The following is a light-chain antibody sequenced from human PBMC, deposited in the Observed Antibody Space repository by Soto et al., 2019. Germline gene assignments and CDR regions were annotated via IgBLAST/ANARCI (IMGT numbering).Light chain of an antibody. J-gene: IGKJ1*01. CDR2: GAS. CDR1: QSVSSN. Sequence: EIVMPQSPSTLSVSPGERAPLSCRASQSVSSNLAWYQQKPGQAPRLLIYGASTRATGIPARFSGSGSGTEFTLTISSLQSEDFAVYYCQQYNNWPWTFSQGTKVDI. CDR3: QQYNNWPWT. V-gene: IGKV3-15*01.